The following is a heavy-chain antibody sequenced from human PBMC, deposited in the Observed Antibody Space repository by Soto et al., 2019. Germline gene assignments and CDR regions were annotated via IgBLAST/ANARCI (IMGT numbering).Heavy chain of an antibody. CDR1: GGSFSGYY. Sequence: QVQLQQWGAGLLKPSETLSLTCAVYGGSFSGYYWSWIRQPPGKGLEWIGEINHSGSTNYNPSLKSRVSISVDTSKNQFSLKLSSVTAADPAVYYCAISSGYWVRAFDIWGQGTMVTVSS. CDR2: INHSGST. V-gene: IGHV4-34*01. D-gene: IGHD3-22*01. CDR3: AISSGYWVRAFDI. J-gene: IGHJ3*02.